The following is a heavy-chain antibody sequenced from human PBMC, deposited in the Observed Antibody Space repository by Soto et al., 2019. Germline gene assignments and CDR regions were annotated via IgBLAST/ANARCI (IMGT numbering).Heavy chain of an antibody. V-gene: IGHV4-59*01. CDR1: GGSMNNFY. D-gene: IGHD2-2*02. CDR2: VSYSDSS. CDR3: ASVTRTCISTSCYRYYYGMDV. Sequence: PSETLSLTCTVSGGSMNNFYWSWIRQPPGKGLEWIGYVSYSDSSNYNPSLKSRVTISVDTSKNQFSLKLSSVTAADTAVYYCASVTRTCISTSCYRYYYGMDVWGQGTTVTVSS. J-gene: IGHJ6*02.